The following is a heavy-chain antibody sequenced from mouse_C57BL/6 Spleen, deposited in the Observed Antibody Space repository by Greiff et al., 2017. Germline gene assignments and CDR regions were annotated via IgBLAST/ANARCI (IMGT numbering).Heavy chain of an antibody. J-gene: IGHJ2*01. D-gene: IGHD1-1*01. Sequence: VKLMESGAELMKPGASVKLSCKATGYTFTGYWIEWVKQRPGHGLEWIGEILPGSGSNNYNEKFKGKATFTADTSSNTAYMQLSSLTTEDSAIYYCARSPITTVVATKGDYFDYWGQGTTLTVSS. CDR2: ILPGSGSN. V-gene: IGHV1-9*01. CDR3: ARSPITTVVATKGDYFDY. CDR1: GYTFTGYW.